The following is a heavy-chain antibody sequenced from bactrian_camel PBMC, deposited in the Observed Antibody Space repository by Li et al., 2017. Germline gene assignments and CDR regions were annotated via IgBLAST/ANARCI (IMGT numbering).Heavy chain of an antibody. D-gene: IGHD5*01. Sequence: VQLVESGGGSVQAGGSLRLSCAVSVSSANDYCLGWFRQASGKEREWVGSLDSDGSTTYDDSVKGRFTISQDKAKSIVYLQMSSLKPDDTAMYYCAARYQGGFGYGGLCRDDPTDFPYWGRGTQVTVS. V-gene: IGHV3S6*01. CDR1: VSSANDYC. J-gene: IGHJ6*01. CDR3: AARYQGGFGYGGLCRDDPTDFPY. CDR2: LDSDGSTT.